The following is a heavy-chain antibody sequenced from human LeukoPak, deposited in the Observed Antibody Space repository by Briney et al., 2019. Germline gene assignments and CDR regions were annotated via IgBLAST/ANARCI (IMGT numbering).Heavy chain of an antibody. D-gene: IGHD6-19*01. J-gene: IGHJ3*02. CDR2: IGDGGYST. Sequence: GGSLRLSCAASGFTFSTYAMSWVRQAPGKGLEGVSAIGDGGYSTYFADSVKGRFTVSRDNSRNTLYLQMNSLRVEDTALYYCARDRGGGWLHDAFDMWGQGTMVTVSS. CDR1: GFTFSTYA. CDR3: ARDRGGGWLHDAFDM. V-gene: IGHV3-23*01.